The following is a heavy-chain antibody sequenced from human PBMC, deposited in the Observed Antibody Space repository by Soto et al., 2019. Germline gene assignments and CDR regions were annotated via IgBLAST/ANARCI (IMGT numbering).Heavy chain of an antibody. D-gene: IGHD2-2*01. CDR3: ARDPTQGDIVVVPAANWFDS. J-gene: IGHJ5*01. CDR1: GFTFSSYA. Sequence: GGSLRLSCAASGFTFSSYAMSWVRQAPGKGLEWVSAISGSGGSTYYADSVKGRFTISRDNSKNTLYLQMNSLRAEDTAVYYCARDPTQGDIVVVPAANWFDSWGQGTLVTVSS. CDR2: ISGSGGST. V-gene: IGHV3-23*01.